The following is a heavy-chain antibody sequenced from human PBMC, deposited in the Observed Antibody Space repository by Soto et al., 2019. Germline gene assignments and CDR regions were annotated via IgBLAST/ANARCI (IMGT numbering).Heavy chain of an antibody. CDR2: ITSSGSYV. D-gene: IGHD3-3*02. Sequence: GGSLRLSCVTSGYTFSRNTMNWVRQAPGKGLEWVASITSSGSYVYYADSVKGRFSASRDNAKNSLSLQMDSLRPDDTAIYFCVKDEGIEAMDVWGQGTTVTVSS. V-gene: IGHV3-21*01. CDR3: VKDEGIEAMDV. J-gene: IGHJ6*02. CDR1: GYTFSRNT.